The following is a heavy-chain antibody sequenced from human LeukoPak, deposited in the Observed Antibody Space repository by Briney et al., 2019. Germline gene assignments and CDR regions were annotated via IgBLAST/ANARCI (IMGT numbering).Heavy chain of an antibody. V-gene: IGHV3-30*02. CDR2: IRFDATKT. CDR3: AKEGENYDILTGSDY. Sequence: GGSLRLSCAASGFTFTSYGMNWVRQAPGKGLEWVAFIRFDATKTYYADSVKGRFTISRDNSKNTLYLQMNSLRAEDTAVYYCAKEGENYDILTGSDYWGQGTLVTVSS. J-gene: IGHJ4*02. D-gene: IGHD3-9*01. CDR1: GFTFTSYG.